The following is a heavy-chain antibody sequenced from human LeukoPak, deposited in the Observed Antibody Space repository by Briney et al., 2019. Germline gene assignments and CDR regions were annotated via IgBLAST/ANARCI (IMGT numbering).Heavy chain of an antibody. V-gene: IGHV3-23*01. CDR3: AKEGGYCSGSSCYTTSFDY. D-gene: IGHD2-2*02. CDR1: GFTFSSYA. CDR2: INSGGRT. J-gene: IGHJ4*02. Sequence: GGSLGLSCAASGFTFSSYAMSWVRQAPGKGLEWVSAINSGGRTYYADSVKGRFTISRDNSKSTLYLQLNSLRAEDTAVYYCAKEGGYCSGSSCYTTSFDYWGQGTLVTVSS.